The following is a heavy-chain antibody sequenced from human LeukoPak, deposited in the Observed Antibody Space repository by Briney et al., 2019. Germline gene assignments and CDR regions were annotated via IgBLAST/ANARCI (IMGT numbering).Heavy chain of an antibody. D-gene: IGHD2-2*01. Sequence: ASVKVSCKASGYTFTSSGISWVRQAPGQGLEWMGWISTHDVNAKYAQKLQGRVTLTTDTSTSTAYMELRSLRSDDTAVYYCATDLGYCSSTTCDTFDYWGQGTLVTVSS. CDR1: GYTFTSSG. CDR3: ATDLGYCSSTTCDTFDY. CDR2: ISTHDVNA. J-gene: IGHJ4*02. V-gene: IGHV1-18*01.